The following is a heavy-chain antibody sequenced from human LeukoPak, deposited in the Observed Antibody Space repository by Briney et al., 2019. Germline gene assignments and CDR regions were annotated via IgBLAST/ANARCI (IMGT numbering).Heavy chain of an antibody. J-gene: IGHJ6*02. CDR2: MNPNSGNT. CDR3: ARGGSGWSFYYYYGMDV. Sequence: GASVKVSCKASGYTFTSYDINWVRQATGQGLEWMGWMNPNSGNTGYAQKFQGRVTMTRNTSISTAYMELSSLRSEDTAVYYCARGGSGWSFYYYYGMDVWGQGTTATVSS. CDR1: GYTFTSYD. V-gene: IGHV1-8*01. D-gene: IGHD6-19*01.